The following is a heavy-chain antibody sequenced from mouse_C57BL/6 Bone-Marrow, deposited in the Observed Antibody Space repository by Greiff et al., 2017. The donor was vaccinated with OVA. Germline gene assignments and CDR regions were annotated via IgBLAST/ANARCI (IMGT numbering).Heavy chain of an antibody. J-gene: IGHJ3*01. Sequence: VQLQQPGAELVKPGASVKLSCKASGYTFTSYWMHWVKQRPGQGLEWIGRIHPSDSDTNYNQKFQGKATLTVDTSSSTAYMQLSSLTSEGPAVYYSAVGVFYYYGSSPFAYWGQGTLVTVSA. CDR3: AVGVFYYYGSSPFAY. V-gene: IGHV1-74*01. CDR2: IHPSDSDT. CDR1: GYTFTSYW. D-gene: IGHD1-1*01.